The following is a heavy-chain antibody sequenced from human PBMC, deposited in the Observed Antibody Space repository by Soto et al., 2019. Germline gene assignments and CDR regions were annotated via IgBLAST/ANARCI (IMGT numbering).Heavy chain of an antibody. V-gene: IGHV2-5*02. Sequence: QITLKESGPTLVKPTQTLTLTCTFSGFSLSTNGVGVGWIRQPPGKALEWLALIYWDDDKRYSPSLKSRLTITKDTSKTQVVFTMTNIDPVDTATYYCARLHPFSYFDFWGQGTLVTVSS. J-gene: IGHJ4*02. D-gene: IGHD2-15*01. CDR1: GFSLSTNGVG. CDR2: IYWDDDK. CDR3: ARLHPFSYFDF.